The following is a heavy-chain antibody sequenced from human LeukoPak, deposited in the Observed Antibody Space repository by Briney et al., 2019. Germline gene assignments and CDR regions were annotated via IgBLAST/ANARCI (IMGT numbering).Heavy chain of an antibody. CDR2: ISGTGGNI. CDR3: VRDNYSYRLDV. V-gene: IGHV3-23*01. D-gene: IGHD2-21*01. J-gene: IGHJ4*02. Sequence: GSLRLSCAASGFTFSSYAMSWVRQAPGKGLEWVSAISGTGGNIFYRDSVKGRFTISRDNSKNTLYLHMNSLRAEDTAIYFCVRDNYSYRLDVWGQGTLVTVSS. CDR1: GFTFSSYA.